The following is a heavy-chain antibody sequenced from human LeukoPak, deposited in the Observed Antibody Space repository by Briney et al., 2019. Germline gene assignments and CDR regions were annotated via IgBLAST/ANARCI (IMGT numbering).Heavy chain of an antibody. CDR2: IYYSGST. Sequence: SETLSLTCTVSGGSISSSSYYWGWIRQPPGTGLEWIGSIYYSGSTYYNPSLKSRVTISVDTSKNQFSLKLSSVTAADTAVYYCARPYSSSWSNFDYWGQGTLVTVSS. J-gene: IGHJ4*02. CDR1: GGSISSSSYY. V-gene: IGHV4-39*01. CDR3: ARPYSSSWSNFDY. D-gene: IGHD6-13*01.